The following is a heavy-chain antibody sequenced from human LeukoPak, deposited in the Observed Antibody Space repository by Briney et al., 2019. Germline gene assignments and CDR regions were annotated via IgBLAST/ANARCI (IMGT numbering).Heavy chain of an antibody. V-gene: IGHV3-48*01. Sequence: PGGSLRLSCAASGFTFSSYAMNWLRQAPGKGLEWISYITHSGSTITYADSVKGRFTISRDNAMNSLYLQMNSLRAEDTAVYYCARDVRYSQDYWGQGTLVTVSS. CDR2: ITHSGSTI. J-gene: IGHJ4*02. D-gene: IGHD5-18*01. CDR1: GFTFSSYA. CDR3: ARDVRYSQDY.